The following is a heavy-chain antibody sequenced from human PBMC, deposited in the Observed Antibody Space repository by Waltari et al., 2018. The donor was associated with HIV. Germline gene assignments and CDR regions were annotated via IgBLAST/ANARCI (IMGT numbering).Heavy chain of an antibody. CDR2: INSDGSST. CDR1: GFTFSSYW. D-gene: IGHD5-18*01. Sequence: EVQLVESGGGLVPPGGSLRLSCAASGFTFSSYWMPWVRQAPGKGPVWLSRINSDGSSTSYADAVKGRCTISRDNAKNTLYLQMNSLRAADTAVYYCAREQGYSYGYGWGQGTLVTVSS. CDR3: AREQGYSYGYG. V-gene: IGHV3-74*01. J-gene: IGHJ4*02.